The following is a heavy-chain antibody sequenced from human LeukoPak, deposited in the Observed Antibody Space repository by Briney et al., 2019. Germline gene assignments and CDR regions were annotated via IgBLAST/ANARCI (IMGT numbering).Heavy chain of an antibody. V-gene: IGHV4-59*01. J-gene: IGHJ4*02. CDR2: IHYSGST. D-gene: IGHD2-21*02. Sequence: SETLSLTCSVSGGSISGYYWNWIRQPPGRGLEWIAYIHYSGSTDYNPSLKSRVTISVDTSKNQFSLRLRSVTAADTAVYYCARLIHGRVVTAIEHWGQGVLVTVPS. CDR1: GGSISGYY. CDR3: ARLIHGRVVTAIEH.